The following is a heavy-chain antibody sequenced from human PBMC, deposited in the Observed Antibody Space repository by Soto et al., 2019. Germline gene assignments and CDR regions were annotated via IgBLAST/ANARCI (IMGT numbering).Heavy chain of an antibody. V-gene: IGHV3-13*01. CDR1: GFTFSSYD. D-gene: IGHD3-10*01. J-gene: IGHJ6*02. Sequence: GGSLRLSCAASGFTFSSYDMHWVRRATGEGLEWVSAIGTAGDTYYPGSVKGRFTISRENAKNSLYLQMNSLRAGDTAVYYCARAYGSGSYYKYYYYGMDVWGQGTTVTVSS. CDR3: ARAYGSGSYYKYYYYGMDV. CDR2: IGTAGDT.